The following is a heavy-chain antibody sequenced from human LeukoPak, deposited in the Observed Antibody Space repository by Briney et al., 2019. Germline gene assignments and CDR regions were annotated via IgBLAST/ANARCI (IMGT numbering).Heavy chain of an antibody. J-gene: IGHJ6*02. CDR3: AKDLPLGDV. V-gene: IGHV3-30*18. CDR2: ISYDGSNK. Sequence: GGSLRLSCAASGFTFSSYGMHWVRQAPGKGLEWVAVISYDGSNKYYADSVKGRFTISRDNSRKTLCLQMNSLRAEDTAVYYCAKDLPLGDVWGQGTTVTVSS. CDR1: GFTFSSYG.